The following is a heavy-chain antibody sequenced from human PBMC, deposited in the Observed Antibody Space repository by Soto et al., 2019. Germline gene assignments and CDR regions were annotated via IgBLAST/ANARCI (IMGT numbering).Heavy chain of an antibody. CDR3: AKDIFPYYYYYGMDV. J-gene: IGHJ6*02. Sequence: PGGFPRLSFAAPCFPLDDFSLHWGRETPGKGLEWVSGISWNSGSIGYADSVKGRFTISRDNAKNSLYLQMNSLRAEDTALYYCAKDIFPYYYYYGMDVWGQGTTVTVSS. CDR1: CFPLDDFS. CDR2: ISWNSGSI. V-gene: IGHV3-9*01.